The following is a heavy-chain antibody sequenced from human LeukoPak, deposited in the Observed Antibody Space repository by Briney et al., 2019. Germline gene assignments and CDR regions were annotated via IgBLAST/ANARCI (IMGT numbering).Heavy chain of an antibody. CDR1: GFTFSSYA. V-gene: IGHV3-23*01. D-gene: IGHD2-15*01. CDR3: AKGLGGTHDY. CDR2: ISGSGGSA. Sequence: TGGSLRLSCAASGFTFSSYAMSWVRQAPGKGLEWASAISGSGGSAYYADSVKGRFTISRDNSKNTLYLQMNSLRAEDTAVYYCAKGLGGTHDYWGQGTLVTVSS. J-gene: IGHJ4*02.